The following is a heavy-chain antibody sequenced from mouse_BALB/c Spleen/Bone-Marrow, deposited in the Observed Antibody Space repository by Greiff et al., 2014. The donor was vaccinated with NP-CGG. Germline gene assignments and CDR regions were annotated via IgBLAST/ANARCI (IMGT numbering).Heavy chain of an antibody. CDR1: GYTFTSYY. CDR2: IFPGNFYT. D-gene: IGHD2-4*01. CDR3: ARDDYDY. Sequence: QVQLKQSGPELGKPGASVRISCKASGYTFTSYYIHWVKQRPGQGLEWIGWIFPGNFYTKFNENFKGRATLTADKSSSTAYMHLSSLTSEDSAVYFCARDDYDYWGQGTTLTVSS. J-gene: IGHJ2*01. V-gene: IGHV1S56*01.